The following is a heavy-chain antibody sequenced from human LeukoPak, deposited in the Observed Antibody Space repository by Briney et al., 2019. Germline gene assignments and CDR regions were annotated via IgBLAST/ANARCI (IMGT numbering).Heavy chain of an antibody. D-gene: IGHD3-22*01. J-gene: IGHJ4*02. CDR1: GGSISRSSSY. Sequence: SETLSLTCTVSGGSISRSSSYWGWIRQPPGKGLEWIGSIYDSGSTYYNPSLRSRVTISVDTSKNQFSLELSSVTAADTAVYYCARQYYDRSEGNYWGQGTLVTVSS. V-gene: IGHV4-39*01. CDR2: IYDSGST. CDR3: ARQYYDRSEGNY.